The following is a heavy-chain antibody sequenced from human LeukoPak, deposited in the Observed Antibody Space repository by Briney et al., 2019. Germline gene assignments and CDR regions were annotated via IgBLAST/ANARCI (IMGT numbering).Heavy chain of an antibody. V-gene: IGHV3-7*01. CDR3: VKSYSSAWPNWFDP. J-gene: IGHJ5*02. CDR1: GFAFNRYW. CDR2: IKQDGSEE. D-gene: IGHD6-25*01. Sequence: PGGSLRLSCAASGFAFNRYWMSWVRQAPGKGLEWVANIKQDGSEEYYVDSVKGRFTISRDNAKNSLFLHMNSLRAEDTAVYYCVKSYSSAWPNWFDPWGQGILVTVSS.